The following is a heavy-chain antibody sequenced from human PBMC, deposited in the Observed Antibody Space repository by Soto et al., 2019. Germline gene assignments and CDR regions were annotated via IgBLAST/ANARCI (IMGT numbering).Heavy chain of an antibody. V-gene: IGHV3-11*01. CDR1: GFTFSDYY. CDR2: ISSSGSTI. J-gene: IGHJ5*02. CDR3: ARASYCSSTSCPGWFDP. D-gene: IGHD2-2*01. Sequence: VGSLRLSCAASGFTFSDYYMSWIRQAPGKGLEWVSYISSSGSTIYYADSVKGRFTISRDNAKNSLYLQMNSLRAEDTAVYYCARASYCSSTSCPGWFDPWGQGTLVTVSS.